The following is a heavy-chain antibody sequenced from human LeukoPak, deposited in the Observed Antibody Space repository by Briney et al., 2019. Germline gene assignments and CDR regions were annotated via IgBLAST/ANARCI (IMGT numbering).Heavy chain of an antibody. Sequence: PGGSLRLSCAASGFTVNNYAMSWVRQAPGKGLEWVSTISLSGGNTYYAGSVKGRFAISRDNSKNTLYLQLNSLRAEDTAVYYCARRVPYSSSPPYFFDYWGQGTLVTVSS. V-gene: IGHV3-23*01. D-gene: IGHD6-13*01. J-gene: IGHJ4*02. CDR3: ARRVPYSSSPPYFFDY. CDR1: GFTVNNYA. CDR2: ISLSGGNT.